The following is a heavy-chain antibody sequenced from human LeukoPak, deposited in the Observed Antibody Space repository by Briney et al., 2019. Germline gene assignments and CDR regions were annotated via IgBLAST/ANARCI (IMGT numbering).Heavy chain of an antibody. V-gene: IGHV3-30*04. CDR1: GFTFSSYA. J-gene: IGHJ6*02. CDR2: ISYDGSNK. D-gene: IGHD3-22*01. CDR3: ARDQGVVVIRPEYGMDV. Sequence: EPGGSLRLSCAASGFTFSSYAMHWVRQAPGKGLEWVAVISYDGSNKYYADSVKGRFTISRDNSKNTLYLQMNSLRAEDTDVYYCARDQGVVVIRPEYGMDVWGQGTTVTVSS.